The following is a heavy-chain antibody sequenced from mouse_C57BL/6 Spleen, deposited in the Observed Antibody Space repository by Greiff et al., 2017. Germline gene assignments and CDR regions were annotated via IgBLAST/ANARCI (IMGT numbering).Heavy chain of an antibody. J-gene: IGHJ3*01. CDR3: ARFGYDVEAWFAY. V-gene: IGHV1-18*01. CDR2: INPNNGGT. D-gene: IGHD2-2*01. Sequence: VQLQQSGPELVKPGASVKIPCKASGYTFTDYNMDWVKQSHGKSLEWIGDINPNNGGTISNQKFKGKATLTVDKSSSTAYMELRSLTSEDTAVYYCARFGYDVEAWFAYWGQGTLVTVSA. CDR1: GYTFTDYN.